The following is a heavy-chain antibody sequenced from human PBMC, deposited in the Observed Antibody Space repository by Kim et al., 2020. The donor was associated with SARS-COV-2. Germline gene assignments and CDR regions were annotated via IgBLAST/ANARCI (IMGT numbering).Heavy chain of an antibody. CDR1: GYTFTSYG. CDR2: ISAYNGNT. Sequence: ASVKVSCKASGYTFTSYGISWVRQAPGQGLEWMGWISAYNGNTNYAQKLQGRVTMTTDTSTSTAYMELRSLRSDDTAVYYCARDLETEGGSYYGEDAFDIWGQGTMVTVSS. D-gene: IGHD1-26*01. J-gene: IGHJ3*02. V-gene: IGHV1-18*01. CDR3: ARDLETEGGSYYGEDAFDI.